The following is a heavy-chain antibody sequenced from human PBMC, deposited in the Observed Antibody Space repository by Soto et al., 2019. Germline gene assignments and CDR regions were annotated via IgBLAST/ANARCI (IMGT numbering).Heavy chain of an antibody. Sequence: GASVKVSCKASGYTFTSYAMHWVRQAPGQRLEWMGWINAGNGNTKYSQKFQGRVTITRDTSASTACMELSSLRSEDTAVYYCARDGYDFWSGYYTGLFDYWGQGTLVTVSS. V-gene: IGHV1-3*01. D-gene: IGHD3-3*01. CDR2: INAGNGNT. CDR3: ARDGYDFWSGYYTGLFDY. CDR1: GYTFTSYA. J-gene: IGHJ4*02.